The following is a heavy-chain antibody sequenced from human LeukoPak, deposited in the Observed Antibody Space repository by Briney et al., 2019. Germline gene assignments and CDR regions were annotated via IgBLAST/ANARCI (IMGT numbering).Heavy chain of an antibody. D-gene: IGHD2-15*01. CDR2: ISSSSSYI. CDR3: ARDAISEYCSGGTCYPAFAY. J-gene: IGHJ4*02. V-gene: IGHV3-21*01. CDR1: GFTFSSYS. Sequence: GGSLRLSCAASGFTFSSYSMNWVRQAPGKGLEWVSSISSSSSYIYYADSVKGRFTISRDNAKSSLYLQMNSLRAEDTAVYYCARDAISEYCSGGTCYPAFAYWGQGTLVTVSS.